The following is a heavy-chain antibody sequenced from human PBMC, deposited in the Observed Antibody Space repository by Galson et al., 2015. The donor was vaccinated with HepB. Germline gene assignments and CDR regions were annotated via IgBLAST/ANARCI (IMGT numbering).Heavy chain of an antibody. CDR3: AKFLSGTESGSYFDY. CDR2: IDAVAVGT. J-gene: IGHJ4*02. Sequence: SLRLSCAASGFFFRDYAMAWVRQAPGRGLEWVSVIDAVAVGTYYAESVKGRFTISRDNSKNMLFLQMNRLRAEDTAIYYCAKFLSGTESGSYFDYWGQGTLVTVSS. D-gene: IGHD6-13*01. CDR1: GFFFRDYA. V-gene: IGHV3-23*01.